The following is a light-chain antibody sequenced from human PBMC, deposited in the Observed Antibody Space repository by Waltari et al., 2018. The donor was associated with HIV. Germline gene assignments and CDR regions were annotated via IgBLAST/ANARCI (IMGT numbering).Light chain of an antibody. Sequence: PGQAPRVLIYGASSRATGIPDRFSGSGSGTDFTLTISRPEPEDFAVYYCQQYGNSPPYTFGQGTKLEIK. CDR3: QQYGNSPPYT. CDR2: GAS. V-gene: IGKV3-20*01. J-gene: IGKJ2*01.